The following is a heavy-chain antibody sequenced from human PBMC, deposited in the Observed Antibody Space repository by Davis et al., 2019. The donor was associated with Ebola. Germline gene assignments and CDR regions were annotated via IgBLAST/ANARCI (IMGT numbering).Heavy chain of an antibody. Sequence: ASVKVSCKASGYTFTNYGITWVRQAPGQGLEWMGWINPHNGNTNYGQNVQGRVIMTSDKATTKAYMEVGSLRSDDTAVYYCARAQFPTTSDYWGQGTLVTVSS. CDR2: INPHNGNT. CDR3: ARAQFPTTSDY. CDR1: GYTFTNYG. V-gene: IGHV1-18*04. J-gene: IGHJ4*02. D-gene: IGHD1-1*01.